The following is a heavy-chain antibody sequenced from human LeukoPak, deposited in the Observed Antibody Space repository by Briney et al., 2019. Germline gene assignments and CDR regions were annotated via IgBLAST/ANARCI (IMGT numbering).Heavy chain of an antibody. D-gene: IGHD5-12*01. V-gene: IGHV3-48*03. Sequence: GSLRLSCAASGFPLSSYEMNWVRQAPGEGMEWVSYISSSGSTLFYADSVKGRFTITRDNANNSLYLEMNTLRAEDTAVYYCARVHPNGVAMGYWGQGTLVTVSP. CDR3: ARVHPNGVAMGY. J-gene: IGHJ4*02. CDR2: ISSSGSTL. CDR1: GFPLSSYE.